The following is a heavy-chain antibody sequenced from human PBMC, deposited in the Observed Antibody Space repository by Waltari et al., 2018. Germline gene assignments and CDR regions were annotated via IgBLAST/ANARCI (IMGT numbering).Heavy chain of an antibody. J-gene: IGHJ6*02. CDR1: GFTFSSYW. CDR3: ARDSHGCYGCGMDV. V-gene: IGHV3-7*03. D-gene: IGHD2-2*01. Sequence: EVELVESGGGLVQPGGSLRLSCVASGFTFSSYWMSWVRQAPGKWLEWVANLNQDGSATYSVDSVKGRFTISRDNAKNLLYLQMNSLRAEDTAVYYCARDSHGCYGCGMDVWGQGTTVTV. CDR2: LNQDGSAT.